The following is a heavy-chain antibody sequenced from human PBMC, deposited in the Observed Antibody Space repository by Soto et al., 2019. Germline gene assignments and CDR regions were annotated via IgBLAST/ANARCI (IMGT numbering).Heavy chain of an antibody. J-gene: IGHJ4*02. D-gene: IGHD6-19*01. CDR2: VYCTGST. V-gene: IGHV4-59*01. Sequence: SETLSLTCSVSGGSISGSYWSWIRQSPGKGLEWLGYVYCTGSTNYSPSLRSRVSISVDTSKNEFSLRLSSVTAADTAVYFCARSVAVPGAHIDYWGQGTQVTVSS. CDR1: GGSISGSY. CDR3: ARSVAVPGAHIDY.